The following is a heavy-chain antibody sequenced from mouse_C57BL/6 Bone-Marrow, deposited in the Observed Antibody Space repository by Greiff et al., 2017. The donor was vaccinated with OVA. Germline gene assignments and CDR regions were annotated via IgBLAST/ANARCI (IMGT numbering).Heavy chain of an antibody. Sequence: VMLVESGEGLVKPGGSLKLSCAASGFTFSSYAMSWVRQTPEKRLEWVAYISSGGDYIYYADTVKGRFTISRDNARNTLYLQMSSLKSEDTAMYYCTRDITVVATRYFDYWGQGTTLTVSS. V-gene: IGHV5-9-1*02. CDR3: TRDITVVATRYFDY. CDR1: GFTFSSYA. D-gene: IGHD1-1*01. CDR2: ISSGGDYI. J-gene: IGHJ2*01.